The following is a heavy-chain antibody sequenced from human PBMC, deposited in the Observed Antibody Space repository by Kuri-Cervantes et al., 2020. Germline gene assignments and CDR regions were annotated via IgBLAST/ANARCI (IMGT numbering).Heavy chain of an antibody. D-gene: IGHD6-13*01. CDR3: ARQEASIAAAAPDAFDI. CDR1: GYTFTSYA. CDR2: INAGNGNT. V-gene: IGHV1-3*01. J-gene: IGHJ3*02. Sequence: ASVKVSCKASGYTFTSYAMHWVRQAPGQRLEWMGWINAGNGNTKYSQKFQGRVTITRDTSASTAYMELSSLRSEDTAVYYCARQEASIAAAAPDAFDIWGQGTMVTVSS.